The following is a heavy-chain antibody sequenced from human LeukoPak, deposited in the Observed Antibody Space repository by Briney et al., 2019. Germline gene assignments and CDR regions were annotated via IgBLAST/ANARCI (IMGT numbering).Heavy chain of an antibody. CDR3: TTEWGVFLQSRMYYFDY. Sequence: GGSLRLSCAASGLTFSNAWMSWIRQAPGNGLEWVGRIKSKTDGGTTDYAAPVKGRFTISRDDSKNTLYLQMNSLKTEDTAVYYCTTEWGVFLQSRMYYFDYWGQGTLVTVSS. D-gene: IGHD3-10*01. CDR2: IKSKTDGGTT. V-gene: IGHV3-15*01. J-gene: IGHJ4*02. CDR1: GLTFSNAW.